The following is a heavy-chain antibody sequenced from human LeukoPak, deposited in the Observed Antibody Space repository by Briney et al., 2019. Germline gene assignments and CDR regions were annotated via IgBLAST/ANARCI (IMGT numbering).Heavy chain of an antibody. D-gene: IGHD3-10*01. J-gene: IGHJ4*02. CDR1: GFSFSNYA. CDR3: VKPISGNYYNPGYFGY. CDR2: ISSNGAGT. Sequence: GGSLRLSCSASGFSFSNYAMHWVRQAPGKGLEYVSAISSNGAGTNYADSVKGRFTISRDNSKNTLYLQVSSLRAEDTAVYYCVKPISGNYYNPGYFGYWGQGTLVTVSS. V-gene: IGHV3-64D*06.